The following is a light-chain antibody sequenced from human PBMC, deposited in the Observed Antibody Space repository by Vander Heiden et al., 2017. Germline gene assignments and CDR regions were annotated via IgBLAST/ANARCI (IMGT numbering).Light chain of an antibody. V-gene: IGKV1-6*01. CDR1: QGIRND. CDR3: LQDYNYPAT. CDR2: GAS. J-gene: IGKJ1*01. Sequence: PSSLSASVGDRVTITCRASQGIRNDLGWYQQKPGKAPKLLIYGASSLHSGVPSRFSGSGSGTDFTLTISSLQPEDFATYYCLQDYNYPATFGQGTKVEIK.